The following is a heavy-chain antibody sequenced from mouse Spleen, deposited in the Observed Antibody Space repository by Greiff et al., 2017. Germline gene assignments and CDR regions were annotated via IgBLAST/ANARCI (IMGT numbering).Heavy chain of an antibody. CDR2: ISSGGSYT. D-gene: IGHD1-2*01. V-gene: IGHV5-9-3*01. J-gene: IGHJ3*01. Sequence: EVKLVESGGGLVKPGGSLKLSCAASGFTFSSYAMSWVRQTPEKRLEWVATISSGGSYTYYPDSVKGRFTISRDNAKNTLYLQMSSLRSEDTAMYYCARQEDYGYTWFAYWGQGTLVTVSA. CDR3: ARQEDYGYTWFAY. CDR1: GFTFSSYA.